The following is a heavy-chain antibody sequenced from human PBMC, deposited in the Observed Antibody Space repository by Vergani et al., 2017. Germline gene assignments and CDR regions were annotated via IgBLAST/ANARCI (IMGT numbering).Heavy chain of an antibody. CDR1: GFTFSSYA. CDR2: ISYDGSNK. V-gene: IGHV3-30-3*01. D-gene: IGHD3-22*01. J-gene: IGHJ1*01. CDR3: ARGGDYYDSSGYYYEEYFQH. Sequence: QVQLVESGGGVVQPGRSLRLSCAASGFTFSSYAMHWVRQAPGKGLEWVAVISYDGSNKYYADSVKGRFTISRDNSKNTLYLQMNSLRAEDTAVYYCARGGDYYDSSGYYYEEYFQHWGQGTLVTVSS.